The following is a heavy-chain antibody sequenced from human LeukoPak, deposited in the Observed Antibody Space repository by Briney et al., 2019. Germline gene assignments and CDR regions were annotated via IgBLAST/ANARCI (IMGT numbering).Heavy chain of an antibody. J-gene: IGHJ4*02. Sequence: PGGSLRLSCAASRFTFNSDWMYSVRHAPGKGLWWVSFINDAGGDTNYADSVKGRFTISRDNAKNTLYLQMNNLRAEDTAVYYCVRHQDYWGQGTLVTVSS. CDR2: INDAGGDT. CDR1: RFTFNSDW. CDR3: VRHQDY. V-gene: IGHV3-74*01.